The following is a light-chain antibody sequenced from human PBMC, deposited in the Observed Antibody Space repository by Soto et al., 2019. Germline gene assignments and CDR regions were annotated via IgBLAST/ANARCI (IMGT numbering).Light chain of an antibody. J-gene: IGKJ1*01. Sequence: EIVLTQSPGTLSLSPGEGATLSCRASQSVSSSYLAWYQQKPGQAPRLLIYGASSRATGIPDRFSGGGSGTDSTLTISRLEPEDCAVYYCQQYDNSPWTFGQGPKVEIK. CDR2: GAS. CDR3: QQYDNSPWT. CDR1: QSVSSSY. V-gene: IGKV3-20*01.